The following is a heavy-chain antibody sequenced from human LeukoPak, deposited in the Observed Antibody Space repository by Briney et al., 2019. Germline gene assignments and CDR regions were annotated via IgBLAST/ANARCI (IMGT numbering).Heavy chain of an antibody. Sequence: GASVKVSCKASGYTFTSYAMHWVRQAPGQRLEWMGWINAGNGNTKYSQKFQGRVTITRDTSASTAYMELSSLGSDDTAVYYCARDGKGRFDFRENDYWGQGTLVTVSS. D-gene: IGHD3-3*01. CDR1: GYTFTSYA. CDR2: INAGNGNT. J-gene: IGHJ4*02. CDR3: ARDGKGRFDFRENDY. V-gene: IGHV1-3*01.